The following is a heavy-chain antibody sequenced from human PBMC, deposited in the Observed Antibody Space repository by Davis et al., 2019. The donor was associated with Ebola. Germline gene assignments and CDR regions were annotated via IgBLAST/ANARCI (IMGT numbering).Heavy chain of an antibody. CDR2: IKQDGSEK. CDR1: GFTFSSYW. CDR3: ARGLYYDSSAFFDY. V-gene: IGHV3-7*01. J-gene: IGHJ4*02. D-gene: IGHD3-22*01. Sequence: PGGSLRLSCAAFGFTFSSYWMSWVRQAPGKGLEWVANIKQDGSEKYYVDSVKGRFTISRDNAKNSLYLQMNSLRAEDTAVYYCARGLYYDSSAFFDYWGQGTLVTVSS.